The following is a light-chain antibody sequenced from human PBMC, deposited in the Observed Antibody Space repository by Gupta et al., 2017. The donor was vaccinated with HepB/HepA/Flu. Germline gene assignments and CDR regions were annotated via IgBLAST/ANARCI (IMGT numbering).Light chain of an antibody. CDR1: SSDVGGYNY. CDR2: DVS. Sequence: QSALTQPRSVSGSPGQSVTISCTGTSSDVGGYNYVSWYQQHPGKAPKLMIYDVSKRPSGVPDRFSGSKSGNTASLTISGLQAEDEAEYYCCSYAGSYTRVFGGGTKLTVL. J-gene: IGLJ2*01. CDR3: CSYAGSYTRV. V-gene: IGLV2-11*01.